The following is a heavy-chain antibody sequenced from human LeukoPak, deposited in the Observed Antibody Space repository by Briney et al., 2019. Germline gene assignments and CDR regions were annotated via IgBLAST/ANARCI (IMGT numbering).Heavy chain of an antibody. J-gene: IGHJ6*02. CDR2: IRSRTNTYAT. V-gene: IGHV3-73*01. CDR3: TRGSQSDYYYGMDV. Sequence: PGGSLRLSCAASGFTFSGSAMHWVRQASGKGLEWVGRIRSRTNTYATAYAASVKGRFTISRDDSKNMAYLHMNSLKTDDTAVYYCTRGSQSDYYYGMDVWGQGTTVTIS. CDR1: GFTFSGSA.